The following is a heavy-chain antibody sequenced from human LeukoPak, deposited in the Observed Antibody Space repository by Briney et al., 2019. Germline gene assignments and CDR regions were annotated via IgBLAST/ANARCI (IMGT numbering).Heavy chain of an antibody. CDR2: INPNSGGT. D-gene: IGHD3-10*01. CDR1: GYTFTGYY. J-gene: IGHJ4*02. V-gene: IGHV1-2*02. Sequence: ASVKVSCKASGYTFTGYYMHWVRQATGQGLEWMGWINPNSGGTNYAQKFQGRVTMTRDTSISTAYMELSRLRSDDTAVYYCASENYYGSGSSAPFDYWSQGTLVTVSS. CDR3: ASENYYGSGSSAPFDY.